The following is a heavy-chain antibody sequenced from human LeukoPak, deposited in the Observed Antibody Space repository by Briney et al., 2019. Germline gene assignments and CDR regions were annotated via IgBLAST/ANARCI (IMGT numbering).Heavy chain of an antibody. J-gene: IGHJ6*03. CDR2: IYPGDSDT. CDR3: ARRSAVAPYYYMDV. V-gene: IGHV5-51*01. CDR1: GYSFTTYL. Sequence: GESLKISCQGSGYSFTTYLIGWVRQMPGKGLEWMGIIYPGDSDTRYSPSFQGQVTISADKSINTAYLQWSSLKASDTAMYYCARRSAVAPYYYMDVWGKGTTVTVSS.